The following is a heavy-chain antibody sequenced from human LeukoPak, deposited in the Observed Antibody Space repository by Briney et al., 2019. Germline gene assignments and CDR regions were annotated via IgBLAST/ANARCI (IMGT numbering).Heavy chain of an antibody. CDR1: GYTLSSYW. CDR2: IFPRDSDT. D-gene: IGHD3-10*01. V-gene: IGHV5-51*01. CDR3: VRSLPGTMLRGYGMDV. J-gene: IGHJ6*02. Sequence: GESLKISCKTSGYTLSSYWIGWVRQVPGEGLGVMGVIFPRDSDTRYSPSFQGQVTISADKSTNTAYLHWRSLKASDSALYYCVRSLPGTMLRGYGMDVWGQGTTVIVS.